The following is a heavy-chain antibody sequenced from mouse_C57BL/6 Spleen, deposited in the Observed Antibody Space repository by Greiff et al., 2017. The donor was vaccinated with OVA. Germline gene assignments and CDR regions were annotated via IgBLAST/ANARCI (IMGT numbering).Heavy chain of an antibody. V-gene: IGHV1-19*01. CDR3: AREAYGNYYAMDY. J-gene: IGHJ4*01. D-gene: IGHD2-1*01. Sequence: EVQLQESGPVLVKPGASVKMSCKASGYTFTDYYMNWVKQSHGKSLEWIGVINPYNGGTSYNQKFKGKATLTVDKSSSTAYMELNSLTSEDSAVYYCAREAYGNYYAMDYWGQGTSVTSPQ. CDR1: GYTFTDYY. CDR2: INPYNGGT.